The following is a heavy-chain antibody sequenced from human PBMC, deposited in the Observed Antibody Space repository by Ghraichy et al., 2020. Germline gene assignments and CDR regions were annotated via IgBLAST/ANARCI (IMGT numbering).Heavy chain of an antibody. CDR1: GGSFSGYY. J-gene: IGHJ4*02. CDR3: ARVRKVAVAGYFDY. D-gene: IGHD6-19*01. Sequence: SETLSLTCAVYGGSFSGYYWSWIRQPPGKGLEWIGEINHSGSTNYNPSLKSRVTISVDTSKNQFSLKLSSVTAADTAVYYCARVRKVAVAGYFDYWGQGTLVTVSS. CDR2: INHSGST. V-gene: IGHV4-34*01.